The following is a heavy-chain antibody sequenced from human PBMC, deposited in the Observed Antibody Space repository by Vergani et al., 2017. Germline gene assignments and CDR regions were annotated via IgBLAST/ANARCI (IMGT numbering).Heavy chain of an antibody. CDR3: ARFRKRTRYDSSGYYYVGYFQH. D-gene: IGHD3-22*01. J-gene: IGHJ1*01. V-gene: IGHV1-18*01. CDR1: GYTFTSYG. Sequence: QVQLVQSGAEVKKPGASVKVSCKASGYTFTSYGISWVRQAPGQGLEWMGWISAYNGNTNYAQKFQGRVTITADESTSTAYMELSSLRSEDTAVYYCARFRKRTRYDSSGYYYVGYFQHWGQGTLVTVSS. CDR2: ISAYNGNT.